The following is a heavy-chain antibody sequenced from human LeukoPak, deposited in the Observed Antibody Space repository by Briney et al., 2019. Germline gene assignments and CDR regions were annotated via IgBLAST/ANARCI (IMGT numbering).Heavy chain of an antibody. CDR3: ARAGYSYGIISYFDS. CDR2: IYYSGNT. Sequence: PSETLSLTCTVSGGSISSSSYYWVWIRQPPGKGLEWIGSIYYSGNTYYNPSLNSQVTMSVDTSKNQFSLRLSSVTAADTAIYYCARAGYSYGIISYFDSWGQGTLVTVSS. V-gene: IGHV4-39*01. D-gene: IGHD5-18*01. CDR1: GGSISSSSYY. J-gene: IGHJ4*02.